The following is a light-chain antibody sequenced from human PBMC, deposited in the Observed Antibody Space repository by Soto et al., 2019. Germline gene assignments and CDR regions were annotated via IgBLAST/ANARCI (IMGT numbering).Light chain of an antibody. CDR3: QQYNSYPLT. J-gene: IGKJ4*01. CDR2: KAS. V-gene: IGKV1-5*03. Sequence: DIQMTQSPSPLSASVGDRVTITCRASQSISDWLAWYQQKPGKAPKVLIYKASNLESGVPSRFSGSGSGTEFTLTISSLQPDDFAAYYCQQYNSYPLTFGGGTKVEIK. CDR1: QSISDW.